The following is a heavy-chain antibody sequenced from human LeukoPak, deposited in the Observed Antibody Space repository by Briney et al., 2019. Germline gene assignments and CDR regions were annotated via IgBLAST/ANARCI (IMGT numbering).Heavy chain of an antibody. V-gene: IGHV3-7*01. CDR2: INQDGSEE. J-gene: IGHJ3*01. D-gene: IGHD1-26*01. CDR3: ARWKMELRRNAFDF. Sequence: GGSLRLSCAASGFTFRTYWMSWIRQAPGKGPEWVADINQDGSEEYYVQSVKGRFTVSRDNAQNAVFLQMTNLRADGTAVYYCARWKMELRRNAFDFWGQGTVVTVSS. CDR1: GFTFRTYW.